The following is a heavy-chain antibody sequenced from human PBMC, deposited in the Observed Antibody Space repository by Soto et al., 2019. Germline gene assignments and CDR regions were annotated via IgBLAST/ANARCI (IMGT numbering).Heavy chain of an antibody. V-gene: IGHV3-64D*06. Sequence: PGGSLRLSCSASGFTFSSYAMHWVRQAPGKGLEYVSAISSNGGSTYYADSVKGRFTISRDNSKNTLYLQMSSLRAEDTAVYYCVKDSGSFWSGSRSPWFVPWGQGTLVTVSS. J-gene: IGHJ5*02. CDR2: ISSNGGST. D-gene: IGHD3-3*01. CDR3: VKDSGSFWSGSRSPWFVP. CDR1: GFTFSSYA.